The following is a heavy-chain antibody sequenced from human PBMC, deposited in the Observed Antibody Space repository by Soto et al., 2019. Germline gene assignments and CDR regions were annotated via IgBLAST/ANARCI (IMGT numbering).Heavy chain of an antibody. CDR2: ISFDGTT. J-gene: IGHJ4*02. V-gene: IGHV4-39*01. D-gene: IGHD2-2*01. Sequence: QLQLQESGPGLVKPSETLSLTCAVSGGPINSASSYWGWIRQPPGKGFEWIGSISFDGTTYSDPSLKSRVTISLDTSRNQFSLSLSSLTAADTAVYYCARLGPCSVCYLRGYFDFWGQGTLVTVSS. CDR3: ARLGPCSVCYLRGYFDF. CDR1: GGPINSASSY.